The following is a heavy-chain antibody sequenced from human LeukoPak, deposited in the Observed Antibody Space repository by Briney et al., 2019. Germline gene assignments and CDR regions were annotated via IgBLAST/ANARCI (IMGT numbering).Heavy chain of an antibody. CDR1: GGTFSSYA. CDR3: ARDGEYYYDSSGYYGVGAFDI. V-gene: IGHV1-69*04. J-gene: IGHJ3*02. D-gene: IGHD3-22*01. CDR2: IIPILGIA. Sequence: GSSVKVSCKASGGTFSSYAISWVRQAPGQGLEWMGRIIPILGIANYAQKFQGRVTITADKSTSTAYMELSSLRSEDTAVYYCARDGEYYYDSSGYYGVGAFDIWGQGTMVTVSS.